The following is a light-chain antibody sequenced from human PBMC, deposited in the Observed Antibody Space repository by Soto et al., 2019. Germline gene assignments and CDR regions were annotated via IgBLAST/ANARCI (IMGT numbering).Light chain of an antibody. CDR3: QQSYNTPRT. J-gene: IGKJ1*01. Sequence: DIQMTQSPSSLYVSVGDRVTITCRASQSISNYLNWYQQRPGKAPKLLIYAASSLQSGVPLRFSGSGSGTDFILTISSLQPDDFATYYCQQSYNTPRTFGQGTKV. CDR1: QSISNY. V-gene: IGKV1-39*01. CDR2: AAS.